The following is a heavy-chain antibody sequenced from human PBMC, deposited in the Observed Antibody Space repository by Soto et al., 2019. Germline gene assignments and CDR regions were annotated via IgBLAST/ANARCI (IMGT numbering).Heavy chain of an antibody. J-gene: IGHJ4*02. Sequence: SVKVSCKASGGTFSTSTFTWVRQAPGQGLEWMGRTIPILDVADYAQDFQGRVTITADKSTSTAYMELTSLTSKDTAVYYCARAVAVPADFDYWGQGTLVTVSS. CDR2: TIPILDVA. V-gene: IGHV1-69*02. CDR1: GGTFSTST. D-gene: IGHD6-19*01. CDR3: ARAVAVPADFDY.